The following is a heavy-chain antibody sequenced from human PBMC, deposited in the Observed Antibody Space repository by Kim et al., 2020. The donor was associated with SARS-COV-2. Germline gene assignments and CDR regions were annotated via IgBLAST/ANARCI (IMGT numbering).Heavy chain of an antibody. CDR2: IIPIFGTA. D-gene: IGHD2-15*01. J-gene: IGHJ6*03. CDR3: ARRGGGYCSGGSCYSDYYYYMDV. CDR1: GGTFSSYA. Sequence: SVKVSCKASGGTFSSYAISWVRQAPGQGLEWMGGIIPIFGTANYAQKFQGRVTITADESTSTAYMELSSLRSEDTAVYYCARRGGGYCSGGSCYSDYYYYMDVWGKGTTVTVSS. V-gene: IGHV1-69*13.